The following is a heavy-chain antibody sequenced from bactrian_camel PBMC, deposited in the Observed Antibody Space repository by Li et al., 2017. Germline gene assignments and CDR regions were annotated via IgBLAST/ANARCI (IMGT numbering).Heavy chain of an antibody. Sequence: HVQLVESGGGLVQPGGSLRLSCAASGFAFEKYYMTWVRQAPGKGLEWVSSVYSDGTNTYYADSVKGRFTISRDNAKNTLYLQLNSLQTEDTAMYYCVARCWSKLEDVLVDIDFGYWGQGTQVTVS. V-gene: IGHV3-2*01. CDR3: VARCWSKLEDVLVDIDFGY. CDR2: VYSDGTNT. J-gene: IGHJ6*01. CDR1: GFAFEKYY. D-gene: IGHD8*01.